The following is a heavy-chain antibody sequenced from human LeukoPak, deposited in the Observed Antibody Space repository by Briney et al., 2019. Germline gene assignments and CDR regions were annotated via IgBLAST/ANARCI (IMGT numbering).Heavy chain of an antibody. CDR1: GFTFSDYY. D-gene: IGHD3-9*01. CDR2: ISSSGSTI. J-gene: IGHJ4*02. CDR3: ARDFPARYDILTGSF. Sequence: GGSLRLSCAASGFTFSDYYMSWIRQAPGKGLEWVSYISSSGSTIYYADSVKGRFTIPRDNAKNSLYLQMNSLRAEDTAVYYCARDFPARYDILTGSFWGQGTLVTVSS. V-gene: IGHV3-11*04.